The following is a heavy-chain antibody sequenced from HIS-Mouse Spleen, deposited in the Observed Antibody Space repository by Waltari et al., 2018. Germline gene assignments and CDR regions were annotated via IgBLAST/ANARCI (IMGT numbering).Heavy chain of an antibody. V-gene: IGHV2-70*15. D-gene: IGHD6-19*01. CDR3: ARIAEGYTSGWYAFDY. Sequence: QVTLRESGPALVKPTQTLTLTCTFSGFSLSTSGMFVSWIRQPPGKALEWLARLDWDDDKYYSTSLKTRLTISRDTSKNQVVLTMTNMDPLDTATYYCARIAEGYTSGWYAFDYWGQGTLVTVSS. CDR2: LDWDDDK. J-gene: IGHJ4*02. CDR1: GFSLSTSGMF.